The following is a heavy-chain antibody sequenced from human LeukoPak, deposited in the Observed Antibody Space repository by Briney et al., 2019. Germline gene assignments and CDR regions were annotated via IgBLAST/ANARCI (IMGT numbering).Heavy chain of an antibody. Sequence: SETLSLTCTVSGGSISSSSYYWGWIRQPPGKGLEWIGSIYYSGSTYYNPSLKSRVTISVDTSKNQFSLKLSSVTAADTAVYYCARLYYDSSCYFDDCWFDPWGQGTLVTVSS. V-gene: IGHV4-39*01. J-gene: IGHJ5*02. CDR1: GGSISSSSYY. CDR3: ARLYYDSSCYFDDCWFDP. D-gene: IGHD3-22*01. CDR2: IYYSGST.